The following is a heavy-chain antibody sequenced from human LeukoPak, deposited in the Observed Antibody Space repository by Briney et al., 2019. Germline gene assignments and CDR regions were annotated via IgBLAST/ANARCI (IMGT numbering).Heavy chain of an antibody. J-gene: IGHJ5*02. CDR2: IYPGDSDT. D-gene: IGHD6-19*01. Sequence: GESLKISCKGSGYNFNRYWIGWVRQMPGKGLEWMGSIYPGDSDTRYSPSFRGQVTISADKSISTAYLQWSSLKASDTAMFYCARDGPSSGWSRFDPWGQGTLVTVS. V-gene: IGHV5-51*01. CDR1: GYNFNRYW. CDR3: ARDGPSSGWSRFDP.